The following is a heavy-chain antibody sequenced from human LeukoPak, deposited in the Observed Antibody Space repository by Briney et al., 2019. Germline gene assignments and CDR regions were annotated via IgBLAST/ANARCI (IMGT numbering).Heavy chain of an antibody. Sequence: ASVKVSCKASGYTFTGYYMHWVRQAPGQGLEWMGWINPNSGGTNYAQKFQGWVTMTTDTSTSTAYMELRSLRSDDTAVYYCARDTIRKQQFDYWGQGTLVTVSS. V-gene: IGHV1-2*04. CDR2: INPNSGGT. CDR1: GYTFTGYY. J-gene: IGHJ4*02. D-gene: IGHD3-9*01. CDR3: ARDTIRKQQFDY.